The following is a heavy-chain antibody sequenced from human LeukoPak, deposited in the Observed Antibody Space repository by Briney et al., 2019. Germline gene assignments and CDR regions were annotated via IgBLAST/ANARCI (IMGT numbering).Heavy chain of an antibody. V-gene: IGHV3-23*01. CDR1: GFTFSSFA. CDR2: ISIGGST. CDR3: ARGGTVPPQV. D-gene: IGHD2-2*01. J-gene: IGHJ4*02. Sequence: GGSLRLSCAASGFTFSSFAMTWVRQAPGKGLDWVSGISIGGSTYYADSMKGRFTISRDNSKNTLYLQMSSLRAEDTAFYYCARGGTVPPQVWGQGTLVTVSS.